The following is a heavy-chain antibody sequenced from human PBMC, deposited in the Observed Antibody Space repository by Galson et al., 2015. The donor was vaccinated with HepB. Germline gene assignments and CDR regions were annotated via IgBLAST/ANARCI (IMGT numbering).Heavy chain of an antibody. V-gene: IGHV3-30-3*01. Sequence: SLRLSCAASGFTFSSYAMHWVRQAPGKGLEWVAVISYDGSNKYYADSVKGRFTISRDNSKNTLYLQMNSLRAEDTAVYYCARTGYSSSWYSVVSTQYYFDYWGQGTLVTVSS. J-gene: IGHJ4*02. D-gene: IGHD6-13*01. CDR1: GFTFSSYA. CDR3: ARTGYSSSWYSVVSTQYYFDY. CDR2: ISYDGSNK.